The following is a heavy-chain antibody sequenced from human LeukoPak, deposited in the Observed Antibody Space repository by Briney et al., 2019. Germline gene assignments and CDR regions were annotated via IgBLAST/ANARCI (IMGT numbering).Heavy chain of an antibody. CDR1: GYTFTSYY. CDR3: AREFLTTVTTYAFDI. CDR2: INPSDGST. Sequence: GASVKVSCKASGYTFTSYYMHWVRQAPGQGLEWMGIINPSDGSTSYPQKFQGRVTMTRDTSTNTFYMELSSLRFEDTAVYYCAREFLTTVTTYAFDIWGQGTMVTVSS. V-gene: IGHV1-46*01. J-gene: IGHJ3*02. D-gene: IGHD4-17*01.